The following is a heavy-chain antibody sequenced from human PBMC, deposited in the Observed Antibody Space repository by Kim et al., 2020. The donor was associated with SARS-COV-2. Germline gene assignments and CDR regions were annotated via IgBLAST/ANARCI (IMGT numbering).Heavy chain of an antibody. CDR1: GFTFSSYA. CDR2: ISGSGGST. J-gene: IGHJ4*02. V-gene: IGHV3-23*01. D-gene: IGHD3-22*01. CDR3: AKDLYYDSSGYSDY. Sequence: GGSLRLSCAASGFTFSSYAMSWVRQAPGKGLEWVSAISGSGGSTYYADSVKGRFTISRDNSKNTLYLQMNSLRAEDTAVYYCAKDLYYDSSGYSDYWGQGTLVTVSS.